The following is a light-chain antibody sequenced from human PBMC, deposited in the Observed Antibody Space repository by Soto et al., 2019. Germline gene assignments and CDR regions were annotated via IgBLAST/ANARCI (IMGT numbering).Light chain of an antibody. Sequence: IVLTQSPGTLSLSPGERATLSCRASQSVWGTYLAWYQHKPGQAPRLLIYGASNRASGIPDRFSGSGSGTDFTLTISRLEPEDCAVYYCQQYGGSPFTFGPGTKVDIK. CDR2: GAS. V-gene: IGKV3-20*01. CDR3: QQYGGSPFT. J-gene: IGKJ3*01. CDR1: QSVWGTY.